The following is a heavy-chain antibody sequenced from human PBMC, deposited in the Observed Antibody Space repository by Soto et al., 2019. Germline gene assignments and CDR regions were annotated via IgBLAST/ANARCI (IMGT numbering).Heavy chain of an antibody. Sequence: ASVKVSCKASGYTFTSYGISWVRRAPGQGLEWMGWISAYNGNTNYAQKLQGRVAMTTDTSTSTADMELRSLRSDDTAVYYCARDKVVAFEDYYYYYGMDVWGQGTTVTVS. J-gene: IGHJ6*02. CDR1: GYTFTSYG. V-gene: IGHV1-18*01. CDR2: ISAYNGNT. CDR3: ARDKVVAFEDYYYYYGMDV. D-gene: IGHD2-15*01.